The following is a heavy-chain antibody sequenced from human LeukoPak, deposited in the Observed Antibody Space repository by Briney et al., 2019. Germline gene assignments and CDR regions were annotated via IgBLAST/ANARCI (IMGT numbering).Heavy chain of an antibody. J-gene: IGHJ3*02. CDR3: ARVDRLYDYVWGSYRYESFDI. CDR1: GYTFTGYY. CDR2: INPNSGGT. D-gene: IGHD3-16*02. V-gene: IGHV1-2*02. Sequence: ASVKVSCKASGYTFTGYYMHWVRQAPGQGLEWMGWINPNSGGTNYAQKFQGRVTTTRDTSISTAYMELSRLRSDDTAVYYCARVDRLYDYVWGSYRYESFDIWGQGTMVTVSS.